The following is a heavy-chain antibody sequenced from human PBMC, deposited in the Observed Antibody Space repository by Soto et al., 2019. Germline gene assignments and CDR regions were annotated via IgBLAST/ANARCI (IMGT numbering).Heavy chain of an antibody. CDR1: GYTFTGYY. CDR2: INPNSGGT. J-gene: IGHJ4*02. Sequence: QVQLVQSGAEVKKPGASVKVSCKASGYTFTGYYMHWVRQAPGQGLEWMGWINPNSGGTNYAQKFQGWVTMARDPSIRTAYMELGRLRSDDTAVYYCASSIGIPGTTSLDYWGQGTLVTVSS. V-gene: IGHV1-2*04. D-gene: IGHD1-7*01. CDR3: ASSIGIPGTTSLDY.